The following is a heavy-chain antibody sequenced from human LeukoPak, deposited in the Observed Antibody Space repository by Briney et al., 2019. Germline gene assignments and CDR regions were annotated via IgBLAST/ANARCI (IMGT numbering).Heavy chain of an antibody. CDR1: GFTVSSNY. V-gene: IGHV3-53*01. CDR2: IYSGGST. Sequence: PGGSLRLSCAASGFTVSSNYMSWVRQAPGKGLEWVSVIYSGGSTYYADSVKGRFTISRDNSKNTLYLQMNSLSAEDTAVYYCARLDYSGSFYFDYWGQGTLVTVSS. D-gene: IGHD1-26*01. J-gene: IGHJ4*02. CDR3: ARLDYSGSFYFDY.